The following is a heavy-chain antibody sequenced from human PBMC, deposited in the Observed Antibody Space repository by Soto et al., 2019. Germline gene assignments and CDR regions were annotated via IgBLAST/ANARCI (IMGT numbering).Heavy chain of an antibody. D-gene: IGHD4-17*01. V-gene: IGHV1-18*01. CDR2: ISAYNGNT. J-gene: IGHJ6*03. Sequence: QVQLVQSGAEVKKPGASVKVSCKASGYTFTTYGISWVRQASGQGLEWMGWISAYNGNTNYAQDLQGRVTMTTDTSTNTAYMELRSLRSDDTALYYCARGPRYGYYYYMDVWGKGTTVTVSS. CDR1: GYTFTTYG. CDR3: ARGPRYGYYYYMDV.